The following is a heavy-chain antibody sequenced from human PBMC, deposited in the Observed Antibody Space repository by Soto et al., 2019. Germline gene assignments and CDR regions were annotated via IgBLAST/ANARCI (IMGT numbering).Heavy chain of an antibody. Sequence: SETLSLTCTVSGDSSVSSSSYYWSWIRQPPGKGLEWIGEINHSGSTNYNPSLKSRVTISVDTSKNQFSLKLSSVTAADTAVYYCARGHYCSGGSCYYYYYYGMDVWGQGTTVTVSS. D-gene: IGHD2-15*01. CDR2: INHSGST. V-gene: IGHV4-39*07. J-gene: IGHJ6*02. CDR3: ARGHYCSGGSCYYYYYYGMDV. CDR1: GDSSVSSSSYY.